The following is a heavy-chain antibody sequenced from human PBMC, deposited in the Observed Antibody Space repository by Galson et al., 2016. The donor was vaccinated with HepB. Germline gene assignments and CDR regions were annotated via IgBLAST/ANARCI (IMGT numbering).Heavy chain of an antibody. CDR1: GGSINSSGYC. CDR3: AREVDYGEPGNFFDY. CDR2: IYYTGST. V-gene: IGHV4-31*03. Sequence: TLSLTCTVSGGSINSSGYCWSWIRQHPGKGLEWIGNIYYTGSTNSNPSLKGRVTISVDTSKTQFSLKLSSVTAADTAVYYCAREVDYGEPGNFFDYWGQGTLVTVSS. J-gene: IGHJ4*02. D-gene: IGHD4-17*01.